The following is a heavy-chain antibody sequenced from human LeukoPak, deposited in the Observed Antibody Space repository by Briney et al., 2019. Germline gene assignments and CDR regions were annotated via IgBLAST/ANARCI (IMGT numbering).Heavy chain of an antibody. J-gene: IGHJ6*02. CDR2: INHSGST. Sequence: SETLSLTCAVYGGSFSGYYWSWIRQPPGKGLEWIGEINHSGSTNYNPSLKSRVTISVDTSKNQFSLKLSSVTAADTAVYYCASSTGYYYYGMDVWGQGTTVTVSS. V-gene: IGHV4-34*01. D-gene: IGHD1-14*01. CDR3: ASSTGYYYYGMDV. CDR1: GGSFSGYY.